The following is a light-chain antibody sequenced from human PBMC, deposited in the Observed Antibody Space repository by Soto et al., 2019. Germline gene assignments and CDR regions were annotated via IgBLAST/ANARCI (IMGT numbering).Light chain of an antibody. CDR1: SSDVGSYNL. Sequence: QSALTQPASVSGSPGQSITISCTGTSSDVGSYNLVSWYQQHPGKAPKLMIYEGSKRPSGVSNRFSGSKSGNTASLTISGLQAEDEADYYCCSYAGSSTSRVFGTGPSSPS. V-gene: IGLV2-23*01. CDR2: EGS. CDR3: CSYAGSSTSRV. J-gene: IGLJ1*01.